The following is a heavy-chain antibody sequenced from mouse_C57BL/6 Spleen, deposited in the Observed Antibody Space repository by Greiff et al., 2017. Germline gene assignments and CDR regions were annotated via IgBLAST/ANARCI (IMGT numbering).Heavy chain of an antibody. V-gene: IGHV1-59*01. CDR2: IDPSDSYT. D-gene: IGHD1-1*01. CDR1: GYTFTSYW. CDR3: ARCRGGSSYHYYAMDY. Sequence: QVQLQQPGAELVRPGTSVKLSCKASGYTFTSYWMHWVKQRPGQGLEWIGVIDPSDSYTNYNQKFKGKATLTVDTSSSTAYMQLSSLTSEDSAVYYGARCRGGSSYHYYAMDYWGQGTSVTVSS. J-gene: IGHJ4*01.